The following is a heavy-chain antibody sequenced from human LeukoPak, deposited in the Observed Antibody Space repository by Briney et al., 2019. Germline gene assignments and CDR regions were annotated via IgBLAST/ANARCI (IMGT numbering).Heavy chain of an antibody. V-gene: IGHV3-53*01. D-gene: IGHD3-10*01. CDR1: GFTFRGYG. CDR3: ARPYYGSGSSNDY. J-gene: IGHJ4*02. CDR2: IYSGGST. Sequence: TGGSLRLSCAGSGFTFRGYGMSWVRQAPGKGLEWVSVIYSGGSTYYADSVKGRFTISRDNSKNTLYLQMNSLRAEDTAVYYCARPYYGSGSSNDYWGQGTLVTVSS.